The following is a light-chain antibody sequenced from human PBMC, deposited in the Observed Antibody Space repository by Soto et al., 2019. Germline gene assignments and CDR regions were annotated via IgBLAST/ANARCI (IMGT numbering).Light chain of an antibody. CDR3: QQYGSSPRT. CDR1: QSVSNNY. CDR2: GAS. J-gene: IGKJ1*01. V-gene: IGKV3-20*01. Sequence: EIVLTQAPGTLSLSPVERSTLSFISSQSVSNNYLAWYQQKPGQAPRLLIYGASNRATGIPDRISGSGSGTDFTLTISRLEPEDFAVYYCQQYGSSPRTFGQGTKVDIK.